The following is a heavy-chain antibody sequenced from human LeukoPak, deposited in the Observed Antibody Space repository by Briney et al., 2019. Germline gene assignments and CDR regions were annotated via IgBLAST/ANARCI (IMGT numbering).Heavy chain of an antibody. CDR2: INPNSGGT. Sequence: ASVKVSCKASGYTFTSYGISWVRQAPGQGREWMGWINPNSGGTNYAQKFQGRVTMTRDTSISTAYMELSRLRSDDTAVYYCARDGGGNPLFDYWGQGTLVTVSS. CDR1: GYTFTSYG. J-gene: IGHJ4*02. D-gene: IGHD4-23*01. V-gene: IGHV1-2*02. CDR3: ARDGGGNPLFDY.